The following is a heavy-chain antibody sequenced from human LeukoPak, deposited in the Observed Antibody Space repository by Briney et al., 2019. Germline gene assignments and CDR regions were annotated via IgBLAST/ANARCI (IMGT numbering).Heavy chain of an antibody. V-gene: IGHV3-21*01. Sequence: GGSLRLSCAASGFTFSSYAMNWVRQAPGKGLEWVSSISSSSSYIYYADSAKGRFTISRDNAKNSLYLQMNSLRAEDTAVYYCARDPKDSNYLPWGQGTLVTVSS. J-gene: IGHJ5*02. CDR3: ARDPKDSNYLP. CDR1: GFTFSSYA. D-gene: IGHD4-11*01. CDR2: ISSSSSYI.